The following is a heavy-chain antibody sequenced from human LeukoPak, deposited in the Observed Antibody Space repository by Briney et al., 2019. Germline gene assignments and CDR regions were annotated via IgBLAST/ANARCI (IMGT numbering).Heavy chain of an antibody. V-gene: IGHV3-74*01. J-gene: IGHJ4*02. Sequence: PGRSLRLSCAASGFTFSNYWMHWVRQVPGKGLVWVSRINTDGSMTNYADSVKGRFTISRENTKSTLYLQMNSLTDENTAIYYCARGASSGFRIDYWGQGTLVTVSS. CDR2: INTDGSMT. CDR3: ARGASSGFRIDY. CDR1: GFTFSNYW. D-gene: IGHD2-21*01.